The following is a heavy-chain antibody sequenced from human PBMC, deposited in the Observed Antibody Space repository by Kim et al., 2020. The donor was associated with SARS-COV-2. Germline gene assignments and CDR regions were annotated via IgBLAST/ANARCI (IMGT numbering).Heavy chain of an antibody. CDR2: INHSGST. Sequence: SETLSLTCAVYGGSFSGYYWSWIRQPPGKGLEWIGEINHSGSTNYNPSLKSRVTISVDTSKNQFSLKLSSVTAADTAMYYCARVIAARAYYYYGMDVWGQGTTVTVSS. J-gene: IGHJ6*02. D-gene: IGHD6-6*01. CDR3: ARVIAARAYYYYGMDV. V-gene: IGHV4-34*01. CDR1: GGSFSGYY.